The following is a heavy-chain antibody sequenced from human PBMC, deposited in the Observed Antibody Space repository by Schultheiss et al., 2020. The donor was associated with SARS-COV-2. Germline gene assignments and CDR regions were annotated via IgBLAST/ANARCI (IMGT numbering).Heavy chain of an antibody. J-gene: IGHJ6*02. CDR1: GYTFTGYY. CDR2: INPNSGGT. D-gene: IGHD3-3*01. CDR3: AREQFLEWSHPRPYGMDV. Sequence: ASVKVSCKASGYTFTGYYMHWVRQAPGQGLEWMGRINPNSGGTNYAQKFQGRVTMTRDTSISTAYMGLSRLTSDDTALYYCAREQFLEWSHPRPYGMDVWGQGTTVTVSS. V-gene: IGHV1-2*06.